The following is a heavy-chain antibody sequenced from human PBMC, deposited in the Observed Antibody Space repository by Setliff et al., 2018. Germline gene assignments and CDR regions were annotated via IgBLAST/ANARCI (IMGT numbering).Heavy chain of an antibody. CDR3: RLWFAETWRDY. CDR1: GFTFSSLW. V-gene: IGHV3-7*03. J-gene: IGHJ4*02. CDR2: INQGGSDQ. Sequence: GGSLRLSCSASGFTFSSLWMAWVRQAPGKGLEWVANINQGGSDQFYVESVKGRFTISRDNAKNSLYLQMNSLRVDDTAVYYCRLWFAETWRDYWGQGALVTVSS. D-gene: IGHD3-10*01.